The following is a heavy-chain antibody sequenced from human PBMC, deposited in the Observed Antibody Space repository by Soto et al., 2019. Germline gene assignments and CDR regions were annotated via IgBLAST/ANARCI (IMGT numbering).Heavy chain of an antibody. CDR3: ARDSESIFGVAQAYYYYYGMDV. CDR1: GYTFTSYG. CDR2: ISAYNGNT. D-gene: IGHD3-3*01. V-gene: IGHV1-18*01. J-gene: IGHJ6*02. Sequence: ASVKVSCKASGYTFTSYGISWVRQAPGQGLEWMGWISAYNGNTNYAQKLQGRVTMTTDTSTSTAYMELRSLRSDDTAVYYCARDSESIFGVAQAYYYYYGMDVWGQGTTVTVSS.